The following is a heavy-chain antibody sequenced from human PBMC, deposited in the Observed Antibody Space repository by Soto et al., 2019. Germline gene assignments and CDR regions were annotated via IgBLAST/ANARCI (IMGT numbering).Heavy chain of an antibody. J-gene: IGHJ5*02. CDR3: ARSSGGNFGIIIEGTNWFAP. V-gene: IGHV1-8*01. D-gene: IGHD1-26*01. CDR2: INPHGGST. Sequence: ASVKVSCKASGYTFTNNDINWVRQAPGQGLEWMGVINPHGGSTAYAQKFKGRVTLTRDTSASTVYMEVSSLTSEDTAMYYCARSSGGNFGIIIEGTNWFAPWGQGTLVTVSS. CDR1: GYTFTNND.